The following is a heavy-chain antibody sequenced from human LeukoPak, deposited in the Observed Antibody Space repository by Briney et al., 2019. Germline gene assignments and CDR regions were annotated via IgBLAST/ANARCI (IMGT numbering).Heavy chain of an antibody. J-gene: IGHJ5*02. D-gene: IGHD3-22*01. CDR3: TRGHSSSWLGWLDR. CDR1: GFIFDDYV. V-gene: IGHV3-43*01. CDR2: TSWDGFGT. Sequence: PGGSLRLSCSASGFIFDDYVMHWVRQAPGKGLEWVSFTSWDGFGTDYADSVKGRFTISRDNSKNSLFLQMNSLRSEDTALYYCTRGHSSSWLGWLDRWGQGTLVTVSS.